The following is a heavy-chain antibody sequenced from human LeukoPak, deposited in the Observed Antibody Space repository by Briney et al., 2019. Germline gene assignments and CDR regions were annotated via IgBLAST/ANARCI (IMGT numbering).Heavy chain of an antibody. V-gene: IGHV4-59*12. CDR3: ARRGPPIFGVARSNNWFDP. CDR1: GGSISSFY. Sequence: SGTLSLTCTVSGGSISSFYWSWFYWSWIRQPPGKGLEWIGYIYFSGSTNYNPSLKSRVTISVDTSKNQFSLKLRSVTAADTAVYYCARRGPPIFGVARSNNWFDPWGQGTLVTVSS. CDR2: IYFSGST. J-gene: IGHJ5*02. D-gene: IGHD3-3*01.